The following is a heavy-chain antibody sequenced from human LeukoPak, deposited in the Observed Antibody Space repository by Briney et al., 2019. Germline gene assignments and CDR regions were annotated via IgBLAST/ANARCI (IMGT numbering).Heavy chain of an antibody. CDR3: ARDAGVGSYLY. CDR1: GFTFSSYS. V-gene: IGHV3-21*01. Sequence: GGSLRLSCAASGFTFSSYSMNWVRQAPGKGLEWVSSISSSSSYIYYADSVKGRFTISRDSAKNSLYLQMNSLRAEDTAVYYCARDAGVGSYLYWGQGTLVTVSS. J-gene: IGHJ4*02. CDR2: ISSSSSYI. D-gene: IGHD1-26*01.